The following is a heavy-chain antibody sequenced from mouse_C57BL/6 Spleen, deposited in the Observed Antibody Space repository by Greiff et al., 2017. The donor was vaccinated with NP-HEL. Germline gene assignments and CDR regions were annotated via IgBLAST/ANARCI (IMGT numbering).Heavy chain of an antibody. CDR1: GYTFTSYW. Sequence: QVQLQQSGAELVKPGASVKLSCKASGYTFTSYWMQWVKQRPGQGLEWIGEIDPSDSYTNYNQKFQSKATLTVDPSSSTAYMQLSSLTSEDSAVYYCARGEDDGDYFDYWGQGTTLTVSS. V-gene: IGHV1-50*01. D-gene: IGHD2-3*01. CDR3: ARGEDDGDYFDY. J-gene: IGHJ2*01. CDR2: IDPSDSYT.